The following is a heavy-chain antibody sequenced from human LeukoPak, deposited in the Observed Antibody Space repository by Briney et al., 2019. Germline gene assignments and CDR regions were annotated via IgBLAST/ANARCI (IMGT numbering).Heavy chain of an antibody. D-gene: IGHD1-1*01. J-gene: IGHJ4*02. Sequence: GPSVKVSCKASGYTFTSYGISWVRQAPGQGLEWMGWISAYNGNTNYAQKLQGRVTMTTDTSTSTAYMELRSLRSDDTAVYYCARATDPGSGSPWNFDYWGQGTLVTVSS. CDR2: ISAYNGNT. CDR3: ARATDPGSGSPWNFDY. V-gene: IGHV1-18*01. CDR1: GYTFTSYG.